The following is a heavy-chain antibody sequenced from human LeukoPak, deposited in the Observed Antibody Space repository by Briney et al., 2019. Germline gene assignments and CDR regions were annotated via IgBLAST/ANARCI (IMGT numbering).Heavy chain of an antibody. CDR1: GFTFSSYG. CDR2: IRHDGSNK. Sequence: GGSLRLSCAASGFTFSSYGMHWVRQAPGKGLEWVAFIRHDGSNKYYADSVKGRFTISRDNSKNTLYLQMNSLRAEDTAVYYCAKMSSTAAPGSHWGQGTLVTVSS. J-gene: IGHJ4*02. V-gene: IGHV3-30*02. D-gene: IGHD6-13*01. CDR3: AKMSSTAAPGSH.